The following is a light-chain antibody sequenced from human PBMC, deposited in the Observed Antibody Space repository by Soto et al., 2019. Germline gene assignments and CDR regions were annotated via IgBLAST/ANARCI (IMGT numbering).Light chain of an antibody. V-gene: IGLV2-8*01. CDR3: CSFAGSSTW. CDR1: SSDVGGYDY. Sequence: QSVLTQPPSASGSPGQSVTISCTGTSSDVGGYDYVSWYQQHPGKAPKLMIYEVTKRPSGVSNRFSGSKSGNTASLTISGLQAEDEADYYCCSFAGSSTWFGGGTKVTVL. J-gene: IGLJ3*02. CDR2: EVT.